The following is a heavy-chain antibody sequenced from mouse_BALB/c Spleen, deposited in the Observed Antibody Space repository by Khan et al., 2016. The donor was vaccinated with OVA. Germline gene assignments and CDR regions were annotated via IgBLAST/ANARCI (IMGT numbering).Heavy chain of an antibody. Sequence: QVQLQQPGAELVRPGASVKLSCKTSGYIFTSYWIHWVKQRSGQGLEWIAWIYPGTGSTYYNEKFKGKATLTADKSSSTAYMQLSSLKSEDSAVYICARDYGSNDAMDAWGQGPSVTVSS. CDR1: GYIFTSYW. V-gene: IGHV1S132*01. CDR2: IYPGTGST. CDR3: ARDYGSNDAMDA. J-gene: IGHJ4*01. D-gene: IGHD1-1*01.